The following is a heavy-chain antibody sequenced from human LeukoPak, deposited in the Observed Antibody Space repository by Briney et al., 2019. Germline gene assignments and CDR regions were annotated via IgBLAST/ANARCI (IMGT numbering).Heavy chain of an antibody. J-gene: IGHJ4*02. CDR3: ARGQNGDY. V-gene: IGHV1-2*02. CDR2: INPNSGGT. CDR1: GYTFTGYY. Sequence: ASVKVSCTASGYTFTGYYMHWVRQAPGQGLEWMGWINPNSGGTNYAEKFQDRVTMTRDTSASTAYMELSRLRSDDTAVYYCARGQNGDYWGQGTLVTVSS. D-gene: IGHD1-1*01.